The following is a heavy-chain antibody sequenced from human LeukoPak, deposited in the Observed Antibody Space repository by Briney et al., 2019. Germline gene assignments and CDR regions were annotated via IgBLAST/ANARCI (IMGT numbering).Heavy chain of an antibody. V-gene: IGHV4-39*07. CDR2: INHSGST. D-gene: IGHD3-22*01. J-gene: IGHJ3*02. CDR1: GGSISSSSYY. Sequence: SETLSLTCTVSGGSISSSSYYWGWIRQPPGKGLEWIGEINHSGSTNYNPSLKSRVTISVDTSKNQFSLKLSSVTAADTAVYYCARELYSSGYHDAFDIWGQGTMVTVSS. CDR3: ARELYSSGYHDAFDI.